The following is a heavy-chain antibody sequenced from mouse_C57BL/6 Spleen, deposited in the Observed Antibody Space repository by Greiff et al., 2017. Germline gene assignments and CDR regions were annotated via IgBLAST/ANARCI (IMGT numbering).Heavy chain of an antibody. CDR2: IYPGDGDT. CDR1: GYAFSSSW. CDR3: ARRTGTRAMDY. Sequence: QVQLQQSGPELVKPGASVKISCQASGYAFSSSWMNWVKPRPGKGLEWIGRIYPGDGDTNYNGKFKGKATLTADKSSSTAYMQLSSLTSEDSAVYFCARRTGTRAMDYWGQGTSVTVSS. D-gene: IGHD4-1*01. J-gene: IGHJ4*01. V-gene: IGHV1-82*01.